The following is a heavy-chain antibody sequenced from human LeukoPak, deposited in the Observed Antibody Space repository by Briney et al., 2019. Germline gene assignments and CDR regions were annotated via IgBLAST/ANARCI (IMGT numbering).Heavy chain of an antibody. CDR1: GITLSSYW. V-gene: IGHV3-7*01. CDR3: ARELNYYQYMDV. Sequence: PGGYLRLSCAASGITLSSYWMGWVRQAPGKGLEWVANIKEDGIEKYYVDSVKGRFTISRDNAKNSLYLQMNSLRVEDTAVYYCARELNYYQYMDVWGKGTTVTVSS. J-gene: IGHJ6*03. CDR2: IKEDGIEK.